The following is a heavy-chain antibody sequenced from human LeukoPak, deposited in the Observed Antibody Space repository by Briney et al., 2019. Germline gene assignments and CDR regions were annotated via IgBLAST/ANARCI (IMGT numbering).Heavy chain of an antibody. CDR2: INPNSGDT. D-gene: IGHD2-2*01. Sequence: ASVKVSCKASGYTFTDYYLHWVRQAPGQGFEWMGWINPNSGDTNYAQKFQGRVTMTRDTSISTAHMEMSRLRSDDTAVYYCARANFLYCSSTTCLFDYSGQGTLVTVSS. CDR3: ARANFLYCSSTTCLFDY. V-gene: IGHV1-2*02. J-gene: IGHJ4*02. CDR1: GYTFTDYY.